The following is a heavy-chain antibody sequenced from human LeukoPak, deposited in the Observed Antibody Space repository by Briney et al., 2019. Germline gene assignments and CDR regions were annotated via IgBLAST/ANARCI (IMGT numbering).Heavy chain of an antibody. V-gene: IGHV1-2*02. J-gene: IGHJ5*02. CDR3: ARECHIAAEICRGNNWFDP. Sequence: ASVKVSCKASGYTFTGYYMHWVRQAPGQGLEWMGWINPNSGGTNYAQKLQGRVTMTTDTSTSTAYMELSRLRSDDTAVYYCARECHIAAEICRGNNWFDPWGQGTLVTVSS. CDR1: GYTFTGYY. CDR2: INPNSGGT. D-gene: IGHD6-13*01.